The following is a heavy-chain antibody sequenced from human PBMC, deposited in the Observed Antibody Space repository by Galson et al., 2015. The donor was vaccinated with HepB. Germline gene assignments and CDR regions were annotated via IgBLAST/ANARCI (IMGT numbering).Heavy chain of an antibody. CDR2: IYSSGST. CDR1: GGSISSGGYY. V-gene: IGHV4-31*03. Sequence: TLSLTCTVSGGSISSGGYYWSWIRQHPGKGLEWIGYIYSSGSTYYNPSLKSRVTISVDTSKNQFSLKLSSVTAADTAVYYCACSGDVVEVPAAMGFDYWGQGTLVTVSS. D-gene: IGHD2-2*01. CDR3: ACSGDVVEVPAAMGFDY. J-gene: IGHJ4*02.